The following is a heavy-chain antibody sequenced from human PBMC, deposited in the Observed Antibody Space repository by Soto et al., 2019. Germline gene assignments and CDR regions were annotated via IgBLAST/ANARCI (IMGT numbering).Heavy chain of an antibody. J-gene: IGHJ5*02. V-gene: IGHV4-30-4*01. CDR3: ARDTYSGYDFGL. CDR1: GASVAVGSYY. D-gene: IGHD5-12*01. CDR2: IPSRGRP. Sequence: QVQLRVSGPGLVKPSQTLSLPCSGSGASVAVGSYYWSWVRQPPGKGLEWIGYIPSRGRPFYNPSPTTRGTISADTSKNQLSLQLTSVTAADTAVYYCARDTYSGYDFGLWGQGTLVTVSS.